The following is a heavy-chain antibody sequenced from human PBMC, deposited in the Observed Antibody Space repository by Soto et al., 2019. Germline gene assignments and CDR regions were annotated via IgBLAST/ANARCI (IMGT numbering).Heavy chain of an antibody. CDR1: GFTFSSYA. Sequence: QVQLVESGGGVVQPGKSLKLSCAASGFTFSSYAMHWVRQAPGKGLEWVAVISDDGITKYYADSVKGRFTISRDNSKNTLYLQMYSLGAEYTAVYYGYSSGWWGQGTLVTVSS. CDR3: YSSGW. V-gene: IGHV3-30*03. D-gene: IGHD6-19*01. CDR2: ISDDGITK. J-gene: IGHJ4*02.